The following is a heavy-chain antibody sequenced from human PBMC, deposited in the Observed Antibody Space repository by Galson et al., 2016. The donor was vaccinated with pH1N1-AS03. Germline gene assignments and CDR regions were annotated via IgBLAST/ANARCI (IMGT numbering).Heavy chain of an antibody. J-gene: IGHJ5*02. CDR3: ARHPPHLAWFDP. Sequence: ETLSLTCDVSGGSVSSNTWWSWVRQPPGKGLEWIGEIHHCGTINYNPSLKSRVIISIDRSKNHFSLNLSPVTAADTAVYYCARHPPHLAWFDPWGQGTLVTVSS. V-gene: IGHV4-4*02. CDR1: GGSVSSNTW. CDR2: IHHCGTI.